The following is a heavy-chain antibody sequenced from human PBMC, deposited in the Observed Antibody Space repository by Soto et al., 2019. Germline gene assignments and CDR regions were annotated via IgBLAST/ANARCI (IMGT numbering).Heavy chain of an antibody. Sequence: GGSLRLSCAASGFTFSSYSMNWVRQAPGKGLEWVSSISSSSSYIYYADSVKGRFTISRDNAKNSLYLQMNSLRAEDTAVYYCAREVELVLGALDIWGQGTMVTVS. V-gene: IGHV3-21*01. D-gene: IGHD6-13*01. CDR1: GFTFSSYS. CDR2: ISSSSSYI. CDR3: AREVELVLGALDI. J-gene: IGHJ3*02.